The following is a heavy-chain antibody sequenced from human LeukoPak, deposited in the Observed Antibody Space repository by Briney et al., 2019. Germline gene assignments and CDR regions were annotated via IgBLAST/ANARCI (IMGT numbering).Heavy chain of an antibody. J-gene: IGHJ4*02. D-gene: IGHD6-13*01. CDR1: GFTLSNFW. Sequence: GESLRLSCATSGFTLSNFWVYRVRPAPGEGLEWVANIEDDGNKKNYVDSVKGRFTISIGKVKNSIYLQMNSLRADDTAVYYCARGRGIALWGQGTLVSVPS. CDR3: ARGRGIAL. CDR2: IEDDGNKK. V-gene: IGHV3-7*01.